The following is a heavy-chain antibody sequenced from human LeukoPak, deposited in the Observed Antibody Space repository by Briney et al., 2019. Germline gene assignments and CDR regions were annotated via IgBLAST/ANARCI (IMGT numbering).Heavy chain of an antibody. V-gene: IGHV5-10-1*01. CDR3: ARGTISNWFDP. J-gene: IGHJ5*02. D-gene: IGHD1-1*01. CDR1: GYSFTSYW. Sequence: GESLRISCKGSGYSFTSYWINWVRQMPGKSLEWMGRIDPSDSYTNYNPSFQGHVSISADKSISTAYLQWSSLKASDTAMYYCARGTISNWFDPWGQGTLVTASS. CDR2: IDPSDSYT.